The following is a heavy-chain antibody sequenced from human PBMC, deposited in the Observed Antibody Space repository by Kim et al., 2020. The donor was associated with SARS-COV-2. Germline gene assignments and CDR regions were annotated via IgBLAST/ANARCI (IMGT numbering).Heavy chain of an antibody. J-gene: IGHJ3*02. V-gene: IGHV3-11*01. CDR3: ARDRGSNSYFDAFDI. CDR2: ISSSGSTI. D-gene: IGHD4-4*01. CDR1: GFTFSDYY. Sequence: GGSLRLSCAASGFTFSDYYMSWIRQAPGKGLEWVSYISSSGSTIYYADSVKGRFTISRDNAKNSLYLQMNSLRAEDTAVYYCARDRGSNSYFDAFDIWGQGTMVTVSS.